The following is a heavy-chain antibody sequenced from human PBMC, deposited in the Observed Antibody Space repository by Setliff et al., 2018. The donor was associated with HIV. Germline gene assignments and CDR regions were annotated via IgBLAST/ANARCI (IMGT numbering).Heavy chain of an antibody. CDR3: AKHECSGGCYYCMDV. J-gene: IGHJ6*03. CDR2: ISGSNSRT. D-gene: IGHD2-15*01. CDR1: GFSFSSYT. V-gene: IGHV3-23*01. Sequence: GGSLRLSCEASGFSFSSYTMNWVRQAPGKGLEWASGISGSNSRTDYVDSVKGRFTISRDKSKSTLYLQLNSLRAEDTAVYYCAKHECSGGCYYCMDVWGKGIMVTVSS.